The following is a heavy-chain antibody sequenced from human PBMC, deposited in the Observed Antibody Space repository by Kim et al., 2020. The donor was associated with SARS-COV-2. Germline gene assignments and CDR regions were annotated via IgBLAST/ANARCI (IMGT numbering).Heavy chain of an antibody. D-gene: IGHD3-16*02. Sequence: ASVKVSCKASGYTFTSYGISWVRQAPGQGLEWMGWISAYNGNTNYAQKLQGRVTMTTDTSTSTAYMELRSLRSDDTAVYYCGTSGMISFGGVIVMTDFDYWGQGTLVTVSS. J-gene: IGHJ4*02. CDR1: GYTFTSYG. V-gene: IGHV1-18*01. CDR3: GTSGMISFGGVIVMTDFDY. CDR2: ISAYNGNT.